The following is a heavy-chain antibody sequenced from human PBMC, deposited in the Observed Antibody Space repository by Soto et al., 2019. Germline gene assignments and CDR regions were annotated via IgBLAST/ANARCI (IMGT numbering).Heavy chain of an antibody. CDR3: ASLPELWFGELLYLQNFDY. D-gene: IGHD3-10*01. CDR1: GFTFNSSW. Sequence: PGVSMRLSCAASGFTFNSSWMSWVRKDTGKGLEWVANIKQDGSEKYYVDSVKGRFTISRDNAKNSLYLQMNSLRAEDTAVYYCASLPELWFGELLYLQNFDYWGQGTLVTVSS. V-gene: IGHV3-7*01. J-gene: IGHJ4*02. CDR2: IKQDGSEK.